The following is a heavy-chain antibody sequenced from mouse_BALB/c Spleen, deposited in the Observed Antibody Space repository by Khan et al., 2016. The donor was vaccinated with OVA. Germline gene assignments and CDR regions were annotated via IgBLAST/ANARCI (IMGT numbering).Heavy chain of an antibody. CDR2: IWSDGNT. Sequence: QVQLKESGPGLVAPSQSLSITCTVSGSSSTSYGVSWARQTPGKGLEWLGVIWSDGNTNYHSSLKSRLTITKDNSKSQVLLKLNSLQTDDTATYYWAIIFYGYDCFAYWGQGTLVTVSA. V-gene: IGHV2-3*01. J-gene: IGHJ3*01. D-gene: IGHD2-2*01. CDR3: AIIFYGYDCFAY. CDR1: GSSSTSYG.